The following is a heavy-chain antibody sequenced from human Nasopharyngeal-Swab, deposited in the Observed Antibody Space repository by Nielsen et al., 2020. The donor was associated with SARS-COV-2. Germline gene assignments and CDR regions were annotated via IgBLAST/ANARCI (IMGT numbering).Heavy chain of an antibody. D-gene: IGHD3-3*01. J-gene: IGHJ6*02. V-gene: IGHV1-8*03. CDR1: GDTFTSYD. Sequence: ASVKVSCKASGDTFTSYDINWVRQATGQGLEWMGWMNPNSGNTGYAQKFQGRVTITRNTSISTAYMELSSLRSEDTAVYYCARGRFLEWLLYSDYYYYGMDVWGQGTTVTVSS. CDR3: ARGRFLEWLLYSDYYYYGMDV. CDR2: MNPNSGNT.